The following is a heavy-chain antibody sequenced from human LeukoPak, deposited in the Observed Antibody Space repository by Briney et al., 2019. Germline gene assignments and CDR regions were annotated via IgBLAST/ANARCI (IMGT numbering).Heavy chain of an antibody. D-gene: IGHD5-18*01. CDR2: ISAYNGNT. J-gene: IGHJ4*02. Sequence: GASVKVSCKASGYTFTSYGISWVRQAPGQGLEWMGWISAYNGNTNYAQKLQGRVTMTTDTSTSTAYIELRSLRSDDTAVYYCARDDTAMPPLDYWGQGTLVTVSS. V-gene: IGHV1-18*01. CDR3: ARDDTAMPPLDY. CDR1: GYTFTSYG.